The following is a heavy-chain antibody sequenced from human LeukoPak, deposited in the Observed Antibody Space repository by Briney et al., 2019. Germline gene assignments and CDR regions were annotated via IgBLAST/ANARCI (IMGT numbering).Heavy chain of an antibody. CDR1: GFPFSSYS. Sequence: GGSLRLSCAASGFPFSSYSMKWVRQAPAKEVEWVSSINSSSIYIYYADSVKGRFTISRDNAKNSLYLQMNSLRAEDTAVYYCAREEGIVATTISDYWGQGTVVTVSS. J-gene: IGHJ4*02. V-gene: IGHV3-21*01. D-gene: IGHD5-12*01. CDR3: AREEGIVATTISDY. CDR2: INSSSIYI.